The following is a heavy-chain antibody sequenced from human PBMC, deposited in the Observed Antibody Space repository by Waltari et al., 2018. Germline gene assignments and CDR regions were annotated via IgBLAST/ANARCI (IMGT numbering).Heavy chain of an antibody. CDR2: IIPIFGTA. CDR3: ARDLFEYSGYDYDGYYYYMDV. J-gene: IGHJ6*03. CDR1: GGTFSSYA. V-gene: IGHV1-69*12. Sequence: QVQLVQSGAEVKKPGSSVKVSCKASGGTFSSYAISWVRQAPGQGLEWMGGIIPIFGTANYAQKFQGRVTITADESTSTAYMELSSLRSEDTAVYYCARDLFEYSGYDYDGYYYYMDVWGKGTTVTISS. D-gene: IGHD5-12*01.